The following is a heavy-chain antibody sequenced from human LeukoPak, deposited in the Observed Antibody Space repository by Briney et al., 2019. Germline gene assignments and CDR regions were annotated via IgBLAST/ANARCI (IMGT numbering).Heavy chain of an antibody. CDR2: INPNSGGT. V-gene: IGHV1-2*02. Sequence: GASVKVSCKASGYTFTGYYMHWVRQAPGQGLEWMGWINPNSGGTNYAQKFQGRVTMTRDTSISTAYMEPSRLRSDDTAVYYCARDRSIAVAGVFDYWGQGTLVTVSS. J-gene: IGHJ4*02. D-gene: IGHD6-19*01. CDR3: ARDRSIAVAGVFDY. CDR1: GYTFTGYY.